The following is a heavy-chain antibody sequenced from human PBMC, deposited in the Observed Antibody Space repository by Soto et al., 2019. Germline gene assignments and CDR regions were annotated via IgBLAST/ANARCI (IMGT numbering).Heavy chain of an antibody. CDR3: AREGSIAAAGTPLDP. D-gene: IGHD6-13*01. Sequence: ASVKVSCKASGYTFTSYRISWVRQAPGQGLEWMGGISAYNGNTNYAQKLQGRVTMTRDTSISTAYMELRRLRSDDTAVYYCAREGSIAAAGTPLDPWGQGTLVTVSS. CDR1: GYTFTSYR. V-gene: IGHV1-18*01. J-gene: IGHJ5*02. CDR2: ISAYNGNT.